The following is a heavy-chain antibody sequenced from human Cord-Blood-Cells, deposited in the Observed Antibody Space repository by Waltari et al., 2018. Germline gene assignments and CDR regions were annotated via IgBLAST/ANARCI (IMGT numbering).Heavy chain of an antibody. CDR2: INHSGCT. D-gene: IGHD3-22*01. J-gene: IGHJ3*02. Sequence: QVQLQQWGAGLLKPSETLSLTCAVYGGSFSGYYWSWIRQPPGKGLEWIGEINHSGCTNYNPSLKSRVTISVDTSKNQFSLKLSSVTAADTAVYYCARPYGSSGYYYTPYAFDIWGQGTMVTVSS. CDR1: GGSFSGYY. V-gene: IGHV4-34*01. CDR3: ARPYGSSGYYYTPYAFDI.